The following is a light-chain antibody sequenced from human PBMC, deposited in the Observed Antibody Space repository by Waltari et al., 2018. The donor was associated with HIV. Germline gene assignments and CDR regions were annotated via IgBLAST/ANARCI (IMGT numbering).Light chain of an antibody. CDR3: ASWDASLNVWV. Sequence: SVVTQPPSVSGTRGPTVTISCSGSPSHIGITTVNCYQHLPGTAPKRLIYGIYQRPSGVPDRFSASKSGTSAALAISGLQSAYEADYYCASWDASLNVWVFGGGTKLTVL. J-gene: IGLJ3*02. CDR1: PSHIGITT. CDR2: GIY. V-gene: IGLV1-44*01.